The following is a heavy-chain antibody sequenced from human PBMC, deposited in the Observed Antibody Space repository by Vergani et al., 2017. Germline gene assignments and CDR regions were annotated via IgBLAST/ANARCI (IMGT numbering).Heavy chain of an antibody. D-gene: IGHD3-10*01. CDR3: VTVLENYGSRSPRLTY. Sequence: VESGEGLVQPGESLKLSCATSGFTVGDSFMSWVRQAPGKGLEWVSVIYSGGNTYYADSVECRFTITRDNSKNTLYLQRNSLKTEDTAVYYCVTVLENYGSRSPRLTYWGQGTLVIVSS. V-gene: IGHV3-66*02. CDR2: IYSGGNT. CDR1: GFTVGDSF. J-gene: IGHJ4*02.